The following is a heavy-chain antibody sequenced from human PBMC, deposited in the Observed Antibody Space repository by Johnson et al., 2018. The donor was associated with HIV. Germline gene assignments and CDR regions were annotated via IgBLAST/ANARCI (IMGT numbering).Heavy chain of an antibody. Sequence: VQLVESGGGLVQPGGSLRLSCAASGFIFSRSWMHWVRHVPGKGLVWVSRSSSGGAIYYADSGQGRFSISRDNAKNSLYLQMNSLSSEDTALYYCAKSLDRIAAAGTRGAFDIWGQGTMVTVSS. V-gene: IGHV3-74*01. J-gene: IGHJ3*02. CDR2: SSSGGAI. CDR3: AKSLDRIAAAGTRGAFDI. CDR1: GFIFSRSW. D-gene: IGHD6-13*01.